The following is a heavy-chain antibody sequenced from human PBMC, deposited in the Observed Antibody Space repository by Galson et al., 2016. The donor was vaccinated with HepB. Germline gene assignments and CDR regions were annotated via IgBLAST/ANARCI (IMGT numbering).Heavy chain of an antibody. CDR2: IWYDGSEK. V-gene: IGHV3-33*01. D-gene: IGHD3-9*01. J-gene: IGHJ4*02. Sequence: SLRLSCAASGFTFSNYGMHWVRQAPGKGLEWVAVIWYDGSEKYYADSVKGRFTISRDNAKNTLYLQMNTLRVEDTAVYYCARDRDDILTGYHPLFDNWGQGTLVTVAS. CDR3: ARDRDDILTGYHPLFDN. CDR1: GFTFSNYG.